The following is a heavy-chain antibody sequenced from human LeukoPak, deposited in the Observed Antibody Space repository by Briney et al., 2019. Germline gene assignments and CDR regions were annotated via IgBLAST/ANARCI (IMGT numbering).Heavy chain of an antibody. CDR1: GYTFTSYG. CDR3: ARGSASPLIRYCSGGSCRKYNWFDP. V-gene: IGHV1-18*01. CDR2: ISAYNGNT. Sequence: ASVKVSCKASGYTFTSYGISWVRQAPGQGLEWMGWISAYNGNTNYAQKLQGRVTMTTDTSTSTAYMELRSLRSDDTAVYYCARGSASPLIRYCSGGSCRKYNWFDPWGQGTLVTVSS. J-gene: IGHJ5*02. D-gene: IGHD2-15*01.